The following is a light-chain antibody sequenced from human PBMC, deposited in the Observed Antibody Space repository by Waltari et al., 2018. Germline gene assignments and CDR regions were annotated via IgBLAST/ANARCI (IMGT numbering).Light chain of an antibody. CDR2: VNRDGSH. CDR3: QTGGHGTWV. J-gene: IGLJ3*02. CDR1: SGPSTNI. V-gene: IGLV4-69*01. Sequence: QLVLTQSPSASASLGASVKLTCTLSSGPSTNIIAWLQQQPEKGPRYLMNVNRDGSHNKGVGIPDRFSGSSSGAERYLTISSLQSEDEADYYCQTGGHGTWVFGGGTRLTVL.